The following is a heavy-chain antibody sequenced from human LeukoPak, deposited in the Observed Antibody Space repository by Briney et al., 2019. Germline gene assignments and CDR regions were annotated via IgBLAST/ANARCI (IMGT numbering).Heavy chain of an antibody. Sequence: PSETLSLTCTVSGGSISSSSYYWGWIRQPPGKGLEWIGSIYYSGSTYYNPSLKSRVTISVDTSKNQFSLKLSSVTAADTAVYYCARLEVNAFGEPFTHWPRFDYWGQGTLVTVSS. D-gene: IGHD3-10*01. CDR1: GGSISSSSYY. CDR2: IYYSGST. V-gene: IGHV4-39*07. J-gene: IGHJ4*02. CDR3: ARLEVNAFGEPFTHWPRFDY.